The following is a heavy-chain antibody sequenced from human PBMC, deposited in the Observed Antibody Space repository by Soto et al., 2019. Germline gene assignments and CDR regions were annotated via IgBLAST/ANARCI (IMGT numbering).Heavy chain of an antibody. CDR1: GGSIISYY. CDR3: ARTKGYSYFDY. D-gene: IGHD5-18*01. Sequence: SETLSLTCTVSGGSIISYYWSWIRQPPGEGLEWIGYIYNSGNTNYNPSLKSRATISVDTSKNQFSLKLTSVTAADTAMYYCARTKGYSYFDYWGQGTLVTVSS. V-gene: IGHV4-59*01. J-gene: IGHJ4*02. CDR2: IYNSGNT.